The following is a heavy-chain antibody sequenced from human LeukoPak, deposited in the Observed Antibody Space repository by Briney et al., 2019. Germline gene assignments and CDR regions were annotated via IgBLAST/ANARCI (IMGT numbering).Heavy chain of an antibody. V-gene: IGHV4-59*08. Sequence: PSETLSLTCTVSGGSISSYYWSWIRQPPGKGLEWIGYIYYSGSTNYNPSLKSRVTISVDTSKNQFSLKLSSVTAADTAVYYCARHVNSGSWYYFDYWGQGTLVTVSS. J-gene: IGHJ4*02. CDR2: IYYSGST. CDR1: GGSISSYY. CDR3: ARHVNSGSWYYFDY. D-gene: IGHD6-13*01.